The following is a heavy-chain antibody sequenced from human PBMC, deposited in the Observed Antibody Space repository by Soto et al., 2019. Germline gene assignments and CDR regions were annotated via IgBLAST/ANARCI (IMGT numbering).Heavy chain of an antibody. CDR2: IYPGDSDT. Sequence: PGESLKISCQASGYTFTDYWIGWVRQMPGKGLEWMGLIYPGDSDTRYSPPFQGQVTISADESTSTAYLQWSSLKASDTAIYYCARQLPYGGNSYYGMDVWGQGTTVTVSS. D-gene: IGHD2-15*01. CDR1: GYTFTDYW. V-gene: IGHV5-51*01. J-gene: IGHJ6*02. CDR3: ARQLPYGGNSYYGMDV.